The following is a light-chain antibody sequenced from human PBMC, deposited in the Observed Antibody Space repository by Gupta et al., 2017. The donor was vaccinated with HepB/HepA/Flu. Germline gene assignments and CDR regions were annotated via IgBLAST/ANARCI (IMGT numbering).Light chain of an antibody. CDR3: QQYESAAYR. CDR2: RAS. Sequence: DIVMTQSPDSLAVSLGERATINCKSSQSRLSSSDNNNYLSWIQQKPGQPPKLLIYRASIRESGIPDRFSGSGSGTDFTLTISSLQAEDVAVYYCQQYESAAYRFGQGTLLENK. V-gene: IGKV4-1*01. J-gene: IGKJ5*01. CDR1: QSRLSSSDNNNY.